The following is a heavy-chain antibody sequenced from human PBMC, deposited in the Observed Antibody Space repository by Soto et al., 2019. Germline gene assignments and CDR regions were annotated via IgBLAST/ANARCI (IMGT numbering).Heavy chain of an antibody. CDR1: GGTFRGYY. J-gene: IGHJ5*02. V-gene: IGHV4-34*08. Sequence: SVTLSLTCAVYGGTFRGYYWSWIRQPPGKGLEWIGEINHSGSTNYNPSLKSRVTISVDTSKNQFSLKLSSVTAADTAVYYCANRLWFGESSVWFEPWGQGPLVTVSS. D-gene: IGHD3-10*01. CDR3: ANRLWFGESSVWFEP. CDR2: INHSGST.